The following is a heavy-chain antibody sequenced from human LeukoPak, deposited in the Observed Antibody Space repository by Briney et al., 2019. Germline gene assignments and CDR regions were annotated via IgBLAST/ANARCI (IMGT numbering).Heavy chain of an antibody. V-gene: IGHV4-61*02. J-gene: IGHJ1*01. CDR1: GGSISSSSYY. CDR3: ARGPYFFFFQH. Sequence: SETLSLTCTVSGGSISSSSYYWSWIRQPAGKGLEWIGRIYTSGSTNYNPSLKSRVTMSVDTSKNQFSLKLSSVTAADTAVYYCARGPYFFFFQHWGQGTLVTVSS. D-gene: IGHD3-3*01. CDR2: IYTSGST.